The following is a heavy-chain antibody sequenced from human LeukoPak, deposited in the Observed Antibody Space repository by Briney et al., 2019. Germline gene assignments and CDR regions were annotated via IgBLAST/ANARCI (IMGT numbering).Heavy chain of an antibody. V-gene: IGHV1-69*04. CDR3: ARGELTYYDFWSGSRAFDI. D-gene: IGHD3-3*01. Sequence: SVKVSCKASGGTFSSYAISWVRQAPGQGLEWMGRIIPILGIANYAQKFQGRVTITTDESTSTAYMELSSLRSEDTAVYYCARGELTYYDFWSGSRAFDIWGQGTMVTVSS. CDR1: GGTFSSYA. CDR2: IIPILGIA. J-gene: IGHJ3*02.